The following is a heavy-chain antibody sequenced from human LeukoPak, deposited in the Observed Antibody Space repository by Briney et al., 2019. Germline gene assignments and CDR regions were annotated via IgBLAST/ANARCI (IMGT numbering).Heavy chain of an antibody. J-gene: IGHJ4*02. CDR3: AKEVGSWYEGTMAYLDY. CDR2: IWYDGSNK. D-gene: IGHD6-13*01. CDR1: GFTFSSYG. V-gene: IGHV3-33*06. Sequence: PGRSLRLSCAASGFTFSSYGMHWVRQAPGKGLEWVAVIWYDGSNKYYADSVKGRFTISRDNSKNTLYLQMNSLRAEDTAVYYCAKEVGSWYEGTMAYLDYWGQGTLVTVSS.